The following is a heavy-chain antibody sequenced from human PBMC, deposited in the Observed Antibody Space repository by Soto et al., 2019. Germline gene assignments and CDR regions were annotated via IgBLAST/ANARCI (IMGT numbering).Heavy chain of an antibody. V-gene: IGHV3-23*01. D-gene: IGHD2-8*01. Sequence: GGSLRLSCAASGFSVSDYAMSWVRQAPGKGLEWVSSISGSGDGTYYGDSVKGRFTLSRDTSQKTLYLQMNNLRGEDTAVYFCTKSRRSLLMVYGFGGMDVWGRGTTVTV. CDR1: GFSVSDYA. CDR2: ISGSGDGT. J-gene: IGHJ6*01. CDR3: TKSRRSLLMVYGFGGMDV.